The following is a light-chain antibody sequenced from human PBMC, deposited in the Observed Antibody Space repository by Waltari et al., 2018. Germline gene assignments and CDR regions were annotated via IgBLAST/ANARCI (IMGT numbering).Light chain of an antibody. Sequence: QSALTQPASVSGSPGQSITISCSGSSSDVGGDDSVSWFQDHPGQAPKVIIYDVNNRASGISDRFAGSKSGNTASLTISGLQAEDEGDYYCTSQSSNNEVKFSGGTKVTVL. CDR1: SSDVGGDDS. V-gene: IGLV2-14*03. CDR2: DVN. CDR3: TSQSSNNEVK. J-gene: IGLJ2*01.